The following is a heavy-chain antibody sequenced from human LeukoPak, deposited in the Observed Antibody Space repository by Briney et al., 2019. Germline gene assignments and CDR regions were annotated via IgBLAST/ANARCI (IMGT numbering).Heavy chain of an antibody. CDR2: IEYSGRT. CDR3: TRHFGSGRDDY. V-gene: IGHV4-39*01. CDR1: GGSISSSNYY. D-gene: IGHD3-10*01. J-gene: IGHJ4*02. Sequence: SETLSLTCTVSGGSISSSNYYWGWIRQPPGKGLEWIGSIEYSGRTHYNPSLKSRVTVSVDTSKNQFTVNLSSVTAADTAVYYCTRHFGSGRDDYWGQGTLVTVSS.